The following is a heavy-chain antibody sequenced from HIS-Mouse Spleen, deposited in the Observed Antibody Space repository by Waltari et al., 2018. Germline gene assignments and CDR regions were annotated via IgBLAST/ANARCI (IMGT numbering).Heavy chain of an antibody. CDR1: GYTFTGYY. CDR3: ARGPAHGSGWPLYYFDY. Sequence: QVQLVQSGAEVKKPGASVKVSCKASGYTFTGYYMHWVRQAPGQGLEWMGWINPNSGGTNYAQKFQGRVTMTRDTSISTAYMELSRLRSDDTAVYYCARGPAHGSGWPLYYFDYWGQGTLVTVSS. CDR2: INPNSGGT. J-gene: IGHJ4*02. D-gene: IGHD6-19*01. V-gene: IGHV1-2*02.